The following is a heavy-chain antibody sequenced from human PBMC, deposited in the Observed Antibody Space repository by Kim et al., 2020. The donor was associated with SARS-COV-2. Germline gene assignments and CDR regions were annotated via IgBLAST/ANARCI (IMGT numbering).Heavy chain of an antibody. D-gene: IGHD3-16*01. Sequence: ASVKVSCKASGYTFTSYAMHWVRQAPGQRLEWMGWINAGNGNTKYSQKFQGRVTITRDTSASTAYMELSSLRSEDTAVYYCARGGTSRWLRWGRGYCFDYWGQGTLVTVSS. J-gene: IGHJ4*02. CDR3: ARGGTSRWLRWGRGYCFDY. V-gene: IGHV1-3*01. CDR2: INAGNGNT. CDR1: GYTFTSYA.